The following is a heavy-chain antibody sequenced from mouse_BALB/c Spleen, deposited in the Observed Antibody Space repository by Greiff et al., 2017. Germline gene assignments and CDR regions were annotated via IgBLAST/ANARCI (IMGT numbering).Heavy chain of an antibody. CDR3: ARGRGGNYVFDY. Sequence: EVKVVESGGGLVKPGGSLKLSCAASGFTFSSYAMSWVRQTPEKRLEWVASISSGGSTYYPDSVKGRFTISRDNARNILYLQMSSLRSEDTAMYYCARGRGGNYVFDYWGQGTTLTVSS. J-gene: IGHJ2*01. CDR2: ISSGGST. CDR1: GFTFSSYA. V-gene: IGHV5-6-5*01. D-gene: IGHD2-1*01.